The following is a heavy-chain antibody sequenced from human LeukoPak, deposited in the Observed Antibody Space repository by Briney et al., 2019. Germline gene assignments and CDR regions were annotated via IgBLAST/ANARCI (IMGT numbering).Heavy chain of an antibody. CDR2: IYHSGST. V-gene: IGHV4-4*02. CDR1: GGSISSSNW. J-gene: IGHJ4*02. Sequence: SGTLSLTCAVSGGSISSSNWWSWVRQPPGKGLEWIGEIYHSGSTNYNPSLKSRVTISVDKSKNQFSLKLSSVTAADTAVYYCAIGVRLSVMEYYFVYWGQGTLVTVSS. CDR3: AIGVRLSVMEYYFVY. D-gene: IGHD2-8*01.